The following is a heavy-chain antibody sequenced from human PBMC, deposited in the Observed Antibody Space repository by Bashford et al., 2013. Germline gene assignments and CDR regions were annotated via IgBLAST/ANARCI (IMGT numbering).Heavy chain of an antibody. V-gene: IGHV4-59*12. CDR2: IYNSGST. CDR1: GGSISSYY. J-gene: IGHJ6*03. Sequence: SSETLSLTCTVSGGSISSYYWSWIRQPPGKGLEWIGCIYNSGSTNYNPSLKSRVTISVDTSKNQFSLKLSSVTAADTAVYYCARAVSSSFYYYYYYMDVWGKGTTVTVSS. CDR3: ARAVSSSFYYYYYYMDV. D-gene: IGHD6-6*01.